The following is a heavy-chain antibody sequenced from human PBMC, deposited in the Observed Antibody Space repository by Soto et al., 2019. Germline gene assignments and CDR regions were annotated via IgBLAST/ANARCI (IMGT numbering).Heavy chain of an antibody. CDR1: EFTFDDYA. D-gene: IGHD3-22*01. J-gene: IGHJ3*02. CDR3: AKDYYYDSSGFLNAFDI. CDR2: ISWKNGSI. Sequence: PGGFLRLSFAAPEFTFDDYAMHWVRQAPGKGLEWVSGISWKNGSIGYADSMKGRFTISRDNAKNSLYLQMNSLRAEDTALYYCAKDYYYDSSGFLNAFDIWGQGTMVTVSS. V-gene: IGHV3-9*01.